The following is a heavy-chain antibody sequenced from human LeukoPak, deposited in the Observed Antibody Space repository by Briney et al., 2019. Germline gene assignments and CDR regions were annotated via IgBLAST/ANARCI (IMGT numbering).Heavy chain of an antibody. CDR3: AADNYYDSSGYLC. D-gene: IGHD3-22*01. J-gene: IGHJ4*02. CDR2: IVVGSGNT. CDR1: GFTFTSSA. V-gene: IGHV1-58*01. Sequence: SVNVSCKASGFTFTSSAVQWVRQARGQRLEWIGWIVVGSGNTNYAQKFQERVTITRDMSTSTAYVELSSLRSEDTAVYYCAADNYYDSSGYLCWGQGTLVTVSS.